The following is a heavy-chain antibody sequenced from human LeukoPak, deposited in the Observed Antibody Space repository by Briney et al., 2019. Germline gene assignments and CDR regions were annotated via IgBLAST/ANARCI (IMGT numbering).Heavy chain of an antibody. J-gene: IGHJ6*03. V-gene: IGHV4-34*01. Sequence: SETLSLTCAVYGGSFSGYYWSWIRQPPGKGLEWIGEINHSGSTNYNPSLKSRVTISVDTSKNQFSLKLSSVTAADTAVYYCARHGNSSLDYYYMDVWGKGTTVTISS. D-gene: IGHD4-23*01. CDR1: GGSFSGYY. CDR3: ARHGNSSLDYYYMDV. CDR2: INHSGST.